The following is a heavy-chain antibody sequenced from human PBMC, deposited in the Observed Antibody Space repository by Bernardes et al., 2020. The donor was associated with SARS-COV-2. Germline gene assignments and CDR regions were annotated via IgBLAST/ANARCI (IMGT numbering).Heavy chain of an antibody. V-gene: IGHV3-64D*06. D-gene: IGHD2-2*01. J-gene: IGHJ4*02. CDR3: MKGRSGTYAFDY. Sequence: WGSLRLSCSASGFTFRSSSMHWVRQAPGKGLAYVAGINDYGTRTHYADSVKGRFTISRDDSNTTVHLQMSSLRVEDTALYYSMKGRSGTYAFDYCGQGILITVSS. CDR2: INDYGTRT. CDR1: GFTFRSSS.